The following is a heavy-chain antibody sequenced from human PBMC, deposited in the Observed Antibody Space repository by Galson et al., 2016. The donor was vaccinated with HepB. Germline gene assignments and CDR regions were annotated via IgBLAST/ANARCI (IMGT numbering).Heavy chain of an antibody. J-gene: IGHJ4*02. Sequence: SLRLSCAASGFTFGGRDMHWVRQGSGKGLEWVSGISPTGDTYHSDSVKGRFTISREDANNSLYLQMNSLRAEDTAVYFCARGVRHTWNEWGIDYWGQGTLVTVSS. CDR3: ARGVRHTWNEWGIDY. D-gene: IGHD3-16*01. CDR2: ISPTGDT. CDR1: GFTFGGRD. V-gene: IGHV3-13*04.